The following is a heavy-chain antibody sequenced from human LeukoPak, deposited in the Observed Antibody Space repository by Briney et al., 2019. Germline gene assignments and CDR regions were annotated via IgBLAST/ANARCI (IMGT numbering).Heavy chain of an antibody. Sequence: PSETLSLTCAVSGGSISSSNWWSWVRQPPGKGLEWIGEINHSGSTNYNPSLKSRVTISVDTSKNQFSLKLSSVTAADTAVYYCARGLPPHRTYCSGGSRYPPVRSPPYFDYWGQGTLVTVSS. CDR1: GGSISSSNW. V-gene: IGHV4-4*02. CDR3: ARGLPPHRTYCSGGSRYPPVRSPPYFDY. D-gene: IGHD2-15*01. CDR2: INHSGST. J-gene: IGHJ4*02.